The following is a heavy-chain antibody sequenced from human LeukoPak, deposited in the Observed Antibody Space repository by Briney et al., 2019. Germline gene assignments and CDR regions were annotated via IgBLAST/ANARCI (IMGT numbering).Heavy chain of an antibody. CDR1: GGSFSGYY. D-gene: IGHD6-6*01. V-gene: IGHV4-34*01. CDR3: AREYSSSSPFDY. CDR2: INHSGST. J-gene: IGHJ4*02. Sequence: SETLSLTCAVYGGSFSGYYWSWIRQPPGKGLEWIGEINHSGSTYYNPSLKSRVTISVDTSKNQFSLKLSSVTAADTAVYYCAREYSSSSPFDYWGQGTLVTVSS.